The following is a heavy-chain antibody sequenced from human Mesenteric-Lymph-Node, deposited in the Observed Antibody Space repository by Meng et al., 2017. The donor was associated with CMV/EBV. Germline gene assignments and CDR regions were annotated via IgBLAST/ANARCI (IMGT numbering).Heavy chain of an antibody. CDR2: IYTGGTT. J-gene: IGHJ4*02. D-gene: IGHD1-26*01. CDR3: AIPASGGASFDS. V-gene: IGHV3-53*01. CDR1: GSTVKIKY. Sequence: GESLKISCAATGSTVKIKYMSWIRQAPGKGLEWVSIIYTGGTTYYANSAKGRFTTSRDNSKNTLYLQMNSLRVEDTAVYYCAIPASGGASFDSWGQGTLVTVSS.